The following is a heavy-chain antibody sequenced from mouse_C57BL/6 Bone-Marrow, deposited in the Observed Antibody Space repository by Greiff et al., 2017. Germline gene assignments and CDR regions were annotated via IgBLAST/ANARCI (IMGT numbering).Heavy chain of an antibody. CDR2: IYPRDGST. D-gene: IGHD1-1*01. CDR1: GYTFTSYD. J-gene: IGHJ2*01. CDR3: ARLLTTVVASPDY. V-gene: IGHV1-85*01. Sequence: QVHVKQSGPELVKPGASVKLSCKASGYTFTSYDINWVKQRPGQGLEWIGWIYPRDGSTKYTEKFKGKATLTVDTSSSTAYMELHILTSEYSAVYFCARLLTTVVASPDYWGKGTTLTVSS.